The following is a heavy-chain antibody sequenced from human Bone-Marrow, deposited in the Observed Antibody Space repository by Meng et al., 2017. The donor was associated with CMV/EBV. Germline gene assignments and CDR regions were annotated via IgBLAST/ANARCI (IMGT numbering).Heavy chain of an antibody. J-gene: IGHJ4*02. V-gene: IGHV3-23*01. Sequence: AAGFSVSSYAMSWVRQAPGKGLEWVSLISSSGDSTSYADSVKGRFTISRDSSKNTLYLQMNSLRAEDTALYYCAKTRSTSSYTAVDCWGQGTLVTVSS. CDR3: AKTRSTSSYTAVDC. D-gene: IGHD2-2*02. CDR1: GFSVSSYA. CDR2: ISSSGDST.